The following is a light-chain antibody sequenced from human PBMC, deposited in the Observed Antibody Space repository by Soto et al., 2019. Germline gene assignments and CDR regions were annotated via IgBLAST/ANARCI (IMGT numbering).Light chain of an antibody. J-gene: IGKJ1*01. Sequence: DIVMTQSPDSLAVSLGARATINCKSSQRVLYSSNNKNYLAWYQQKPGQPPKLLISWASTRESGVPDRFSGSRSGTDFTLTISSLQAEDVAVYYCQQYYSTPPSFGQGTKVYIK. CDR2: WAS. CDR1: QRVLYSSNNKNY. V-gene: IGKV4-1*01. CDR3: QQYYSTPPS.